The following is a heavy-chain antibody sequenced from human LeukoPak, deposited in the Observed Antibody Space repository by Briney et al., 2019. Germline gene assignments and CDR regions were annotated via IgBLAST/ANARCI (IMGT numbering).Heavy chain of an antibody. CDR2: ISGSGGST. CDR1: GFTFSSYA. D-gene: IGHD3-10*01. Sequence: PGGSLRLSCAASGFTFSSYAMSWVRQAPGKGLEWVSAISGSGGSTYYVDSVKGRFTISRDNSKNTLYLQMNSLRAEDTAVYYCAKGLGSGSYYKIDYWGQGTLVTVSS. V-gene: IGHV3-23*01. CDR3: AKGLGSGSYYKIDY. J-gene: IGHJ4*02.